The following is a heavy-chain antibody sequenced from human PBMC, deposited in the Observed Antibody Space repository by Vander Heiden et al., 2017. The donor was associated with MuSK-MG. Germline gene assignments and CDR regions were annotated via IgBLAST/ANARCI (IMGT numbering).Heavy chain of an antibody. CDR2: MSSSSGTI. V-gene: IGHV3-48*01. D-gene: IGHD5-18*01. J-gene: IGHJ4*02. CDR1: AFTFSSYS. Sequence: EVQLVESVGGLVQPGGPLRLSCAASAFTFSSYSMNWVRQAPGKGLEWVSYMSSSSGTIYYADAVKGRYTISRDNAKNALYLQMNSLRAEDTAVYYCARGRTAMVLGTFDYWGQGTLVTVSS. CDR3: ARGRTAMVLGTFDY.